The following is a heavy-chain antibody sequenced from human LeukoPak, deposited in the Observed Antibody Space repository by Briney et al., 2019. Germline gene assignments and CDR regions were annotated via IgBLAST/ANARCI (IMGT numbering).Heavy chain of an antibody. CDR2: IYTRAST. CDR1: GGSISSYY. CDR3: ARGASGGVNWFDP. Sequence: SETLSLTCTVSGGSISSYYGSWSGHPAGRGLEWMGRIYTRASTNYTPSLKSRVTMSVDTSKNQSSLKRSSVTAADTAVYYCARGASGGVNWFDPWGQGKLVTVSS. J-gene: IGHJ5*02. D-gene: IGHD2-8*02. V-gene: IGHV4-4*07.